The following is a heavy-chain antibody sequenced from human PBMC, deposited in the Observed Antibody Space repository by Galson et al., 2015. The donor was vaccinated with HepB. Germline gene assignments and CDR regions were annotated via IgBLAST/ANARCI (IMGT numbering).Heavy chain of an antibody. CDR3: AKVFYGSGNYRGGLDY. Sequence: SLRLSCAASGFTFSSYAMSWVRQAPGKGLEWVSAISGSTGSTYYADSVKGRFTISRDNSKNTLYLQLNSLRAEDTAVYYCAKVFYGSGNYRGGLDYWGQGTLVTVSS. D-gene: IGHD3-10*01. CDR1: GFTFSSYA. CDR2: ISGSTGST. J-gene: IGHJ4*02. V-gene: IGHV3-23*01.